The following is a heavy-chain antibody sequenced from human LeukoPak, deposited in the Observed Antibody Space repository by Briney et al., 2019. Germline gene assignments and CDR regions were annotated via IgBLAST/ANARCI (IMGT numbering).Heavy chain of an antibody. V-gene: IGHV3-9*01. CDR3: ARDISGYSSGWYGSDYYMDV. CDR2: IIWNSGSM. D-gene: IGHD6-19*01. J-gene: IGHJ6*03. Sequence: GGSLRLSCAVSGFTFDDYAMHWVRQAPGKGLEWVSGIIWNSGSMGYADSVKGRFTISRDNAKNSLYLQMNSLRAEDTAVYYCARDISGYSSGWYGSDYYMDVWGKGTTVTISS. CDR1: GFTFDDYA.